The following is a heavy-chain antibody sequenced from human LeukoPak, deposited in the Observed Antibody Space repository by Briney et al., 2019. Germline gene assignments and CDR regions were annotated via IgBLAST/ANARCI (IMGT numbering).Heavy chain of an antibody. J-gene: IGHJ4*02. CDR2: IEQDGSEK. CDR1: GFTFSSYW. D-gene: IGHD5-18*01. CDR3: ARDKDTAMVKLFDY. Sequence: GGSLRLSCVASGFTFSSYWMSWVRQAPGKGLEWVANIEQDGSEKYYVDSVKGRFTISRDNAKNSLDLQMNSLRAEDTAVYYCARDKDTAMVKLFDYWGQGTLVTVSS. V-gene: IGHV3-7*03.